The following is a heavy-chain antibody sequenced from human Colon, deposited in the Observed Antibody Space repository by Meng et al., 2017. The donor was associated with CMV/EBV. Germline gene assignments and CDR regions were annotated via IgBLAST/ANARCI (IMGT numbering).Heavy chain of an antibody. CDR3: ARGVGATVGPHYYYYGVDV. D-gene: IGHD1-26*01. CDR2: MTPSSGYP. V-gene: IGHV1-8*01. CDR1: GYTFTDYD. J-gene: IGHJ6*02. Sequence: ASVKVSCKTSGYTFTDYDVNWVRQAAGQGLEWMGWMTPSSGYPGYAPKFQGRVTMTRDTSTNTAYMELSSLRSDDTAVYYCARGVGATVGPHYYYYGVDVWGQGTTVTVSS.